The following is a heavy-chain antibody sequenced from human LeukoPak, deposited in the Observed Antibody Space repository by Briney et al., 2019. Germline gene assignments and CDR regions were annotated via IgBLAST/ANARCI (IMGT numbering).Heavy chain of an antibody. J-gene: IGHJ3*02. Sequence: GGSLRLSCAASGFTFSSYAMHWVRQAPGKGLEYVSAISSNGGSTYYANSVKGRFTISRDNSKNTLYLQMGSLRAEDMAVYYCASQPEYSSSSHAFDIWGQGTKVTVSS. CDR2: ISSNGGST. D-gene: IGHD6-13*01. V-gene: IGHV3-64*01. CDR1: GFTFSSYA. CDR3: ASQPEYSSSSHAFDI.